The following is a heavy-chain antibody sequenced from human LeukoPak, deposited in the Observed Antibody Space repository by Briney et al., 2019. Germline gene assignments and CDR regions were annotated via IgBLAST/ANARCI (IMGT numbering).Heavy chain of an antibody. J-gene: IGHJ4*02. V-gene: IGHV3-30*02. CDR2: IRYDGSNK. Sequence: GGSLRLSCAASGFTFSSYGMHWVRQAPGKGLEWVAFIRYDGSNKYYADSVKGRFTISRDNSKNTLYLQMNSLRAEDTAVYYCARGGTRGDYSSPDYWGQGTLVTASS. CDR1: GFTFSSYG. D-gene: IGHD4-17*01. CDR3: ARGGTRGDYSSPDY.